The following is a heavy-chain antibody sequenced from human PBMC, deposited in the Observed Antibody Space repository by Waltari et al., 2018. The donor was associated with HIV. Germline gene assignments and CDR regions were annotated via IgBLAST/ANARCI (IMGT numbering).Heavy chain of an antibody. D-gene: IGHD6-19*01. CDR1: GYTFSGYY. J-gene: IGHJ4*02. V-gene: IGHV1-2*02. CDR2: INPNSGGT. Sequence: QVQLVQSGAGVKKPGASGKVSCKAYGYTFSGYYMHWVRQARGQGLEWMGWINPNSGGTNYAQKFQGRVTMTRDTSISTAYMELSRLRSDDTAVYYCASVTPWYSSGWPFDYWGQGTLVTVSS. CDR3: ASVTPWYSSGWPFDY.